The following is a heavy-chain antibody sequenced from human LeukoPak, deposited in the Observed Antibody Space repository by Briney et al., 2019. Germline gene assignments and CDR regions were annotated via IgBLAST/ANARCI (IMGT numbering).Heavy chain of an antibody. CDR2: IYTSGST. CDR3: ARDRAVVVPAATWGGNHYYYYMDV. D-gene: IGHD2-2*01. CDR1: GGSISSYY. J-gene: IGHJ6*03. Sequence: PSETLSLTCTVSGGSISSYYWSWIRQPAGKGLEWIGRIYTSGSTNYNPSLKSRVTMSVDTSKNQFSLKLSSVTAADTAVYYCARDRAVVVPAATWGGNHYYYYMDVWGKGTTVTISS. V-gene: IGHV4-4*07.